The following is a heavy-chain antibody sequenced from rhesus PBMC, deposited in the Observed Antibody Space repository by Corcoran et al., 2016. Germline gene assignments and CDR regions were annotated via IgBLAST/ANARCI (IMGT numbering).Heavy chain of an antibody. D-gene: IGHD6-31*01. Sequence: QVQLVQSGSEIKQPGASVKLSCKASGYTFTSYYMHWVRQAPGQGLEWIGLIYPNNGKKGYAQNFQGRVTITTDTSTSTGYMELSSLRSEDTAVYYCTRSDYSSGWTVFDYWGQGVLVTVSS. CDR2: IYPNNGKK. J-gene: IGHJ4*01. CDR3: TRSDYSSGWTVFDY. CDR1: GYTFTSYY. V-gene: IGHV1-180*01.